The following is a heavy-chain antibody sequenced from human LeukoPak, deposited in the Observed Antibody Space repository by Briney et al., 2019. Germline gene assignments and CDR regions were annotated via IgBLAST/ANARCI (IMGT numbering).Heavy chain of an antibody. J-gene: IGHJ3*02. V-gene: IGHV3-64*01. CDR3: ARDGGNYGAFDI. CDR2: ISSNGGST. Sequence: PGGSLRLSCAASGFTFSSYAMHWVRQAPGKGLEYVSAISSNGGSTYYANSVKGRFTIPRDNSKNTLYLQMGSLRAEDMAVYYCARDGGNYGAFDIWGQGTMVTVSS. D-gene: IGHD4-23*01. CDR1: GFTFSSYA.